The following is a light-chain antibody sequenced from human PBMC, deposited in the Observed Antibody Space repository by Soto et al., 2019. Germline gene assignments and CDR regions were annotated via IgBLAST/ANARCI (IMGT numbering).Light chain of an antibody. CDR3: QQCYMGWT. V-gene: IGKV1-5*01. CDR2: DAS. CDR1: QSIGRF. Sequence: DLQMTQSPSTLSASVVDRVTITCRASQSIGRFLAWYQHQPGKAPKLLIYDASTLESGVPSRFSGTGSGTEFTFSITSLQPEDFGTYYCQQCYMGWTFGQGTKVDIK. J-gene: IGKJ1*01.